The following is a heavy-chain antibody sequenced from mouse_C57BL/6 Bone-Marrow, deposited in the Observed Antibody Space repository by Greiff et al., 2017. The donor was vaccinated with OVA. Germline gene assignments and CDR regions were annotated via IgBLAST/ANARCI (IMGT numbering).Heavy chain of an antibody. CDR2: ISDGGSYT. CDR1: GFTFSSYA. CDR3: ARPPWFAY. J-gene: IGHJ3*01. V-gene: IGHV5-4*03. Sequence: EVKLVESGGGLVKPGGSLKLSCAASGFTFSSYAMSWVRQTPEKRLEWVATISDGGSYTYYPDNVKGRFTISRDNAKNNLYLQMSHLKSEDTAMYYCARPPWFAYWGQGTLVTVSA.